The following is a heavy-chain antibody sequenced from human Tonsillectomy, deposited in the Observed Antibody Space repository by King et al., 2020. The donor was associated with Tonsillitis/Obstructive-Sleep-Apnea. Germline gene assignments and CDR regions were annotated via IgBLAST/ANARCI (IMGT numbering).Heavy chain of an antibody. CDR3: AHRTTVTSVDY. CDR1: GFSLSTTGVL. Sequence: TLKESGPTVVKPTQTLTLTCSVSGFSLSTTGVLVGWVRQPPGNALEWLTFVYWNDDKRYSPSLRSRLTITKDTSKNQVVLTMTNMDPVDTGTYYCAHRTTVTSVDYWGRGTLVTVSS. CDR2: VYWNDDK. D-gene: IGHD4-17*01. V-gene: IGHV2-5*01. J-gene: IGHJ4*02.